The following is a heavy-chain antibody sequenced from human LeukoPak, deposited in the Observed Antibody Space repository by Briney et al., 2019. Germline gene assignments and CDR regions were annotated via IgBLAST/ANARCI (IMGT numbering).Heavy chain of an antibody. D-gene: IGHD6-13*01. CDR2: IHHSGST. V-gene: IGHV4-34*01. Sequence: SSETLSLTCAVYGGSFSGYYWGWIRQPPGKGLEWIGNIHHSGSTYYNPSLKSRVTISVDTSKNQLSLKLSSVTAADTAVYYCARVAAGIGFFQHWGQGTLVTVSS. J-gene: IGHJ1*01. CDR1: GGSFSGYY. CDR3: ARVAAGIGFFQH.